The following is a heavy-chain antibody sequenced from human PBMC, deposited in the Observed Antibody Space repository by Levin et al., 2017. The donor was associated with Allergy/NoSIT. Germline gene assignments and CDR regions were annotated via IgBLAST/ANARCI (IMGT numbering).Heavy chain of an antibody. J-gene: IGHJ4*02. CDR2: INPSGGST. CDR3: ARVSGDYDILTGGYFDY. V-gene: IGHV1-46*01. Sequence: ASVKVSCKASGYTFTSYYMHWVRQAPGQGLEWMGIINPSGGSTSYAQKFQGRVTMTRDTSTSTVYMELSSLRSEDTAVYYCARVSGDYDILTGGYFDYWGQGTLVTVSS. D-gene: IGHD3-9*01. CDR1: GYTFTSYY.